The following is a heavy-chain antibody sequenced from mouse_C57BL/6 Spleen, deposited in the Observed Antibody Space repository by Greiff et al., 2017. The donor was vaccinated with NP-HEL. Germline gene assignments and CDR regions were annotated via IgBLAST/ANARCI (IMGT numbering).Heavy chain of an antibody. CDR3: ARHVYDYDEEGMDY. J-gene: IGHJ4*01. CDR2: IWSDGST. V-gene: IGHV2-6-1*01. D-gene: IGHD2-4*01. CDR1: GFSLTSYG. Sequence: QVQLQQSGPGLVAPSQSLSITCTVSGFSLTSYGVHWVRQPPGKGLEWLVVIWSDGSTTYNSALKSRLSISKDNSKSQVFLKMNSLQTDDTAMYYCARHVYDYDEEGMDYWGQGTSVTVSS.